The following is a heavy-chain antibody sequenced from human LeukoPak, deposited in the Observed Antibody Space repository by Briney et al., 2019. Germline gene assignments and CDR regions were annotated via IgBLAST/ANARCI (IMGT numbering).Heavy chain of an antibody. CDR1: GYTFASHY. CDR3: ARGARVTIFGVIIFGYFDF. Sequence: ASVKVSCKASGYTFASHYMHWVRQAPEQGLEWMGIINPSGGSTSYAQKFQGRVTMTRDMSTRTDYMDLSRLTSDDTAVYFCARGARVTIFGVIIFGYFDFWGQGTLVTVSS. V-gene: IGHV1-46*01. CDR2: INPSGGST. D-gene: IGHD3-3*01. J-gene: IGHJ4*02.